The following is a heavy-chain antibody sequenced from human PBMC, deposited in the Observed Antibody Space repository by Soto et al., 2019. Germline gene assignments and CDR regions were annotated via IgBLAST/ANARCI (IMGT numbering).Heavy chain of an antibody. CDR3: ARVPDR. Sequence: PSETLSLTCTVSGGSISSGGYSWSWTRQHPGKGLEWIGYIYHGGSTYYNPSLKSRVTISVDRSKNQFSLKLSSVTAADTAVYYCARVPDRWGQGTLVTVSS. J-gene: IGHJ5*02. CDR1: GGSISSGGYS. CDR2: IYHGGST. D-gene: IGHD2-2*01. V-gene: IGHV4-30-2*01.